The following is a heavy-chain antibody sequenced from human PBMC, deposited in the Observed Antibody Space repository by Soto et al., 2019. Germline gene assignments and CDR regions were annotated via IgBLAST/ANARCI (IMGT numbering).Heavy chain of an antibody. CDR2: IWYDGSNK. CDR3: ASVWSGYSGAHY. D-gene: IGHD3-3*01. Sequence: SLRLSCAASGFTFSSYGMHWVRQAPGKGLEWVAVIWYDGSNKYYADSVKGRFTISRDNAENSLYLQMNSLRVEDTAVYYCASVWSGYSGAHYWGQGTLVTVSS. J-gene: IGHJ4*02. CDR1: GFTFSSYG. V-gene: IGHV3-33*03.